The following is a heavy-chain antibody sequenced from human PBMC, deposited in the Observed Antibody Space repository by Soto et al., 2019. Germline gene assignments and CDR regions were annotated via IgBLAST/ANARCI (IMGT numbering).Heavy chain of an antibody. D-gene: IGHD3-16*02. J-gene: IGHJ4*02. CDR3: ARVKGSSDYDYVWGSYRYTPHFDY. CDR2: INAGNGNT. CDR1: GYTFTSYA. Sequence: ASVKVSCKASGYTFTSYAMHWVRQAPGQRLEWMGWINAGNGNTKYSQKLQGRVTMTTDTSTSTAYMELRSLRSDDTAVYYCARVKGSSDYDYVWGSYRYTPHFDYWGQGTLVTVSS. V-gene: IGHV1-3*01.